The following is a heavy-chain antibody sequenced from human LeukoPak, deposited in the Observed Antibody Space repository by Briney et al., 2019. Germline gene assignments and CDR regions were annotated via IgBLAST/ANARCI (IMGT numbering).Heavy chain of an antibody. CDR2: ISSSSSYI. Sequence: GGSLRLSCAASGFTFSSYSMNWVRQAPGKGLEWVSSISSSSSYIYYADSVKGRFTISRDNAKNSLYLQMNSLRAEDTAVYYCARASGYRSGGSCYEAFDIWGQGTMVTVSS. CDR3: ARASGYRSGGSCYEAFDI. J-gene: IGHJ3*02. CDR1: GFTFSSYS. D-gene: IGHD2-15*01. V-gene: IGHV3-21*01.